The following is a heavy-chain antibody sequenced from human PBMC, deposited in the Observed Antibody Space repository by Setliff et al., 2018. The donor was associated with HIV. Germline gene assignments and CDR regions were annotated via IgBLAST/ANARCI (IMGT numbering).Heavy chain of an antibody. V-gene: IGHV4-39*01. D-gene: IGHD3-10*01. J-gene: IGHJ4*02. Sequence: PSETLSLTCTVSGGSISSSSYYWGWIRQPPGKGLEWIGSIYYSGSTYYNPSLKSRVTISVDTSKNQFSLKLGSVTAADTAVYYCARRGPTWFGELSTFDYWGQGTLVTVSS. CDR1: GGSISSSSYY. CDR2: IYYSGST. CDR3: ARRGPTWFGELSTFDY.